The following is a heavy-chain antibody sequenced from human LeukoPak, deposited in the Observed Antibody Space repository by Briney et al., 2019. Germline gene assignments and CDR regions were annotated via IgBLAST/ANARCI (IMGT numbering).Heavy chain of an antibody. V-gene: IGHV3-64*01. CDR1: GFTFSSYA. CDR3: ASDVNGGSYYRY. J-gene: IGHJ4*02. Sequence: PGGSLRLSCAASGFTFSSYAMHWVRQAPGKGLEYVSAIRCNGGSTNYANSVKGRFTISRDNSKNTLYLQMGSLRAEAMAVYYCASDVNGGSYYRYWGQGTLVTVSS. D-gene: IGHD1-26*01. CDR2: IRCNGGST.